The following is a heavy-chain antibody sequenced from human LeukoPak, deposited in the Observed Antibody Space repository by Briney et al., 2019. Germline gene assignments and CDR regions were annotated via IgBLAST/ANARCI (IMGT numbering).Heavy chain of an antibody. CDR3: ARGLTPDY. J-gene: IGHJ4*02. D-gene: IGHD3-16*01. CDR1: GFTFSSYW. CDR2: ISSSSSTI. Sequence: GRSLRLSRAASGFTFSSYWISWVRQAPGKGLEWVSDISSSSSTIYYADSVKGRFTISRDDAKNSLYLQMNSLRAEDTAVYYCARGLTPDYWGQGTLVTVSS. V-gene: IGHV3-48*01.